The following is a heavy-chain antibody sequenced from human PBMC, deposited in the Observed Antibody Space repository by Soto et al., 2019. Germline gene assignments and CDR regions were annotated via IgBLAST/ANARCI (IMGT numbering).Heavy chain of an antibody. CDR3: ARDRYDYVWGSYRPYGMDV. CDR2: IYSGGST. V-gene: IGHV3-53*02. J-gene: IGHJ6*02. CDR1: GFTVSSNY. D-gene: IGHD3-16*02. Sequence: EVQLVETGGGLIQPGGSLRLSCAASGFTVSSNYMSWVRQAPGKGLEWGSVIYSGGSTYYADSVKGRFTISRDNSKNTLYLQMNSLRAEDTAVYYCARDRYDYVWGSYRPYGMDVWGQGTTVPVSS.